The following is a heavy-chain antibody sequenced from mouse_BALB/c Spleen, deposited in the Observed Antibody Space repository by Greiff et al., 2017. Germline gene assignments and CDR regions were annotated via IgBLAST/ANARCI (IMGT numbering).Heavy chain of an antibody. V-gene: IGHV14-3*02. CDR3: ARYGLRAWFAY. CDR2: IDPANGNT. D-gene: IGHD2-4*01. Sequence: VQLKESGAELVKPGASVKLSCTASGFNIKDTYMHWVKQRPEQGLEWIGRIDPANGNTKYDPKFQGKATITADTSSNTAYLQLSSLTSEDTAVYYCARYGLRAWFAYWGQGTLVTVSA. CDR1: GFNIKDTY. J-gene: IGHJ3*01.